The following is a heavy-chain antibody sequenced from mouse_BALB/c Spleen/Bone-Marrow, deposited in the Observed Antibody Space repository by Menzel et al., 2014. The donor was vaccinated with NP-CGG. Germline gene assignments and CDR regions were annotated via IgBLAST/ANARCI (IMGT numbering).Heavy chain of an antibody. CDR1: GFTFSDYY. CDR2: ISNGGGST. V-gene: IGHV5-12*02. Sequence: EVKLMESGGGLVQPGGSLKLSCATSGFTFSDYYMYWVRQTPEKRLEWVAYISNGGGSTYYPDTVKGRFTISRDNAKNTLYLQMSRLKSEDTAMCYCARRTAYAMDYWGQGTSVTVSS. D-gene: IGHD1-2*01. J-gene: IGHJ4*01. CDR3: ARRTAYAMDY.